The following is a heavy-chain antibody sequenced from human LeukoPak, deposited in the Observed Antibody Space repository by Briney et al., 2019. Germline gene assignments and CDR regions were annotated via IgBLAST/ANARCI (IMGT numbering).Heavy chain of an antibody. V-gene: IGHV4-4*07. CDR3: ARADYGRPPDY. CDR2: IYSCGIA. CDR1: GGSISSYF. D-gene: IGHD4-17*01. J-gene: IGHJ4*02. Sequence: KPSETLSLTCTVSGGSISSYFWTWIRQPAGKGLERIGRIYSCGIANYNPSLKSRVTMSIDTSKNQFSLKLSSVTAADTAVYYCARADYGRPPDYWGQGTLVTVSS.